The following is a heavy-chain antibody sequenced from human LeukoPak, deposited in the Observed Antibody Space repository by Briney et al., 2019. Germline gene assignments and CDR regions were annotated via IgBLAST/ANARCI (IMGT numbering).Heavy chain of an antibody. V-gene: IGHV1-46*01. CDR3: ARTSYDSSLGAYYFDY. Sequence: ASVKVSCKASGHTFTSYDINWVRQATGQGLEWMGIINPSGGSTSYAQKFQGRVTMTRDMSTSTVYMELSRLRSDDTAVYYCARTSYDSSLGAYYFDYWGQGTLVTVSS. J-gene: IGHJ4*02. D-gene: IGHD3-22*01. CDR2: INPSGGST. CDR1: GHTFTSYD.